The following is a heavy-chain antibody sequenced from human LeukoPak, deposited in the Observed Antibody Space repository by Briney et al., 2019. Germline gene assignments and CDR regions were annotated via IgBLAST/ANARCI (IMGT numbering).Heavy chain of an antibody. Sequence: PSETLSLTCTVSGGSISSGDYYWSWIRQPPGKGLEWIGYIYYSGSTYYNPSLKSRVTISVDTSKNQFSLKLSPVTAADTAVYYCDRVGGVGYFDYWGQGTLVTVSS. D-gene: IGHD2-15*01. V-gene: IGHV4-30-4*08. CDR1: GGSISSGDYY. CDR3: DRVGGVGYFDY. CDR2: IYYSGST. J-gene: IGHJ4*02.